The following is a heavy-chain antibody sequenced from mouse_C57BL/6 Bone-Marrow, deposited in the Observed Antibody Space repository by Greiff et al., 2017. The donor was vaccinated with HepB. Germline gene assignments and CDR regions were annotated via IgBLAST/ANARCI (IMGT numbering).Heavy chain of an antibody. V-gene: IGHV1-63*01. J-gene: IGHJ1*03. Sequence: VQLQESGAELVRPGTSVKMSCKASGYTFTNYWIGWAKQRPGHGLEWIGDIYPGGGYTTYNEKFKGKATLTADKSSSTAYMQFSSLTSEDSAVYYCARGNYYGSSPFYWYFDVWGTGTTVTVSS. D-gene: IGHD1-1*01. CDR1: GYTFTNYW. CDR3: ARGNYYGSSPFYWYFDV. CDR2: IYPGGGYT.